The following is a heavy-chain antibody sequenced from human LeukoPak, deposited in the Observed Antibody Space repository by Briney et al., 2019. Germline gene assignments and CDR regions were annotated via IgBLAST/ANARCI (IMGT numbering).Heavy chain of an antibody. CDR2: ISYDGSNK. CDR1: GFTFSSYD. J-gene: IGHJ4*02. V-gene: IGHV3-30*18. D-gene: IGHD6-19*01. Sequence: PGGSLRLSCAASGFTFSSYDMHWVRQAPGKGLEWVAVISYDGSNKNYADSVKGRFTISRDNSKNTLYLQMNSLRAEDAAVNYCAKDGSSRWLVVDYWGQGTLVTVSS. CDR3: AKDGSSRWLVVDY.